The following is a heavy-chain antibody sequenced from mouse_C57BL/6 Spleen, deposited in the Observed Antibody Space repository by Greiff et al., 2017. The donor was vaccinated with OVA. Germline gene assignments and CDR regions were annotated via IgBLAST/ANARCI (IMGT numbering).Heavy chain of an antibody. CDR2: IDPSDSST. Sequence: QVHVKQPGAELVKPGASVKLSCTASGYTFTDYWMQWVKQRPGQGLEWIGVIDPSDSSTYYTQKFKGKYTLTVDTSSSTAYMQLSSLTAEASAVYSWAGGKLAYWGQGTLVTVSA. CDR3: AGGKLAY. CDR1: GYTFTDYW. D-gene: IGHD1-1*02. V-gene: IGHV1-50*01. J-gene: IGHJ3*01.